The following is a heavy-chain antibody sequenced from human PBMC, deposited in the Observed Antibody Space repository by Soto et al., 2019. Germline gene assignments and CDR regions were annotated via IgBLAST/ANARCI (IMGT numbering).Heavy chain of an antibody. CDR1: GFTFSSYG. D-gene: IGHD2-15*01. J-gene: IGHJ3*02. CDR2: IWCDGSNK. CDR3: ARGYCSGGSCYSYDAFDI. V-gene: IGHV3-33*01. Sequence: GGSLRLSCAASGFTFSSYGMHWVRQAPGKGLEWVAVIWCDGSNKYYADSVKGRFTISRDNSKNTLYLQMNSLRAEDTAVYYCARGYCSGGSCYSYDAFDIWGQGTMVTVSS.